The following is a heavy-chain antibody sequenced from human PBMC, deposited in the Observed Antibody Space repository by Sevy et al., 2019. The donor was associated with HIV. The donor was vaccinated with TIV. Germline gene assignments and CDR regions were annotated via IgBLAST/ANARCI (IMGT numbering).Heavy chain of an antibody. V-gene: IGHV1-2*02. Sequence: ASVKVSCKASGYTFTGYYMHWVRQAPGQGLEWMGWINPNSGGTNYAQKFQGRVTMTRDTSISTAYMELSRLRSDDTAVYYCARDLGKVSSSWLMYYYYGMDVWGQGTTVTVSS. J-gene: IGHJ6*02. D-gene: IGHD6-13*01. CDR1: GYTFTGYY. CDR3: ARDLGKVSSSWLMYYYYGMDV. CDR2: INPNSGGT.